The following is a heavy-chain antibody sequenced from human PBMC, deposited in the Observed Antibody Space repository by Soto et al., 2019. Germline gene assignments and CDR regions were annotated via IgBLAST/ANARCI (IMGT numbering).Heavy chain of an antibody. J-gene: IGHJ3*02. CDR1: GFTFSSYA. CDR3: ANDIVVVPAANDAFDI. D-gene: IGHD2-2*01. Sequence: GGSLRLSCAASGFTFSSYAMSWVRQAPGKGLEWVSAISGSGGSTYYADSVKGRFTISRDNSKNTLYLQMNSLRVEDTAVYYCANDIVVVPAANDAFDIWGQGTMVTVSS. CDR2: ISGSGGST. V-gene: IGHV3-23*01.